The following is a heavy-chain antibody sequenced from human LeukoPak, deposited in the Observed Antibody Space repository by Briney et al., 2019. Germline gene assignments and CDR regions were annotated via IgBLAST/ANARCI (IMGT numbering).Heavy chain of an antibody. J-gene: IGHJ5*02. CDR1: GFSLSTSGMC. CDR2: IDWDDDK. CDR3: ARMDVTYYDFWGGYPIPPA. Sequence: SGPALVKPTQTLTLTCTFSGFSLSTSGMCVSWIRQPPGKALEWLARIDWDDDKYYSTSLKTRLTISKGTSINQVVLTMTNMDPVDTATYYCARMDVTYYDFWGGYPIPPAWGQGTLVTVSS. V-gene: IGHV2-70*11. D-gene: IGHD3-3*01.